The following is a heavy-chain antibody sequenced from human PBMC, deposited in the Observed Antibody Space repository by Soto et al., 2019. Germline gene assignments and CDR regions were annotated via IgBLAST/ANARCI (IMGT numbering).Heavy chain of an antibody. Sequence: SETLSLTCTVSGGSIGSSSYYWGWIRQPPGKGLEWIGSIYYSGSTYYNPSLKSRVTISVDTSKNQFSLKLSSVTAADTAVYYCASHQQYCSSTSCYAGLVQAFDIWGRGTMVTVSS. J-gene: IGHJ3*02. D-gene: IGHD2-2*01. CDR2: IYYSGST. CDR3: ASHQQYCSSTSCYAGLVQAFDI. CDR1: GGSIGSSSYY. V-gene: IGHV4-39*01.